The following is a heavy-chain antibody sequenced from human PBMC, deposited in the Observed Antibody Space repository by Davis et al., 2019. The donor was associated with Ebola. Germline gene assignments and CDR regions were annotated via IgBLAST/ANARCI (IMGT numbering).Heavy chain of an antibody. V-gene: IGHV1-18*01. CDR2: ISAYNGNT. CDR1: GYTFTSYG. Sequence: AASVKVSCKASGYTFTSYGISWVRQAPGQGLEWMGWISAYNGNTNYAQKLQGRVTMTTDTSTSTAYMELRSLRSDDTAVYYCARYYYDSSGYYYYYYGMDVWGKGTTVTVSS. D-gene: IGHD3-22*01. CDR3: ARYYYDSSGYYYYYYGMDV. J-gene: IGHJ6*04.